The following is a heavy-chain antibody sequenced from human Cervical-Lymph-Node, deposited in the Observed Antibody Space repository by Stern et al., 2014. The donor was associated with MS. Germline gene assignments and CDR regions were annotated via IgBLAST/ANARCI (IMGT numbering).Heavy chain of an antibody. V-gene: IGHV1-2*06. J-gene: IGHJ4*02. CDR2: MNPSSGVT. Sequence: QVQLMQSGAEVKKPGASVKVSCKTSGYTFTSYYLHWVRQASGRGLEWIGRMNPSSGVTNYAPKFQGRVTMTRDTSMNTAYMELDNLRSDDTAVFYCASRVGGTALARWGQGTLVTVSS. D-gene: IGHD1-1*01. CDR3: ASRVGGTALAR. CDR1: GYTFTSYY.